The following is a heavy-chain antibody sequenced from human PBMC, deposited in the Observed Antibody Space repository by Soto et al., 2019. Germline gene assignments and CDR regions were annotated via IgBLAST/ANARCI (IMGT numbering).Heavy chain of an antibody. D-gene: IGHD5-18*01. CDR3: AQRVDTAVVRHGAFDI. CDR2: INAGNGNT. V-gene: IGHV1-3*01. J-gene: IGHJ3*02. CDR1: GYTFTSYA. Sequence: QVQLVQSGAEVKKPGASVKVSCKASGYTFTSYAMHWVRQAPGQRLEWMGWINAGNGNTKYSQKFQGRVTITRDTSASTAYMELSSLRSEDTAVYYCAQRVDTAVVRHGAFDIWGQGTMVTVSS.